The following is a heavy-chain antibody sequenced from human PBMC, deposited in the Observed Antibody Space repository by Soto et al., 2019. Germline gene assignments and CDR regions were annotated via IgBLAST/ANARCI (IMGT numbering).Heavy chain of an antibody. V-gene: IGHV1-18*01. CDR1: GYTFCTYD. Sequence: QVHLVQSGVEVKTPGASVKVSCQASGYTFCTYDISWVRQAPGQGLEWMGWISTYSGDTKYAQKFQGRVTMTTDTSTTTAYLELRSLRSDDTAVSYCARHHGPTTSENWFDPWGQGTLVTVSS. CDR3: ARHHGPTTSENWFDP. D-gene: IGHD5-12*01. CDR2: ISTYSGDT. J-gene: IGHJ5*02.